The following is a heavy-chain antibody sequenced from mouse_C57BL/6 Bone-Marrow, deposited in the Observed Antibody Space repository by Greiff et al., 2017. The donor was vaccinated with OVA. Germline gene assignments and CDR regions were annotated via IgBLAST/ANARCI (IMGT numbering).Heavy chain of an antibody. CDR3: ARGNSNPFAY. CDR2: IDPSDSYT. V-gene: IGHV1-69*01. CDR1: GYTFTSYW. Sequence: QVQLQQSGAELVMPGASVKLSCKASGYTFTSYWMHWVKQRPGQGLEWIGEIDPSDSYTNYNQKFKGKSTLTVDKSSSTAYMQLSSLTSEDSAVYYCARGNSNPFAYWGQGTLVTVSA. D-gene: IGHD2-5*01. J-gene: IGHJ3*01.